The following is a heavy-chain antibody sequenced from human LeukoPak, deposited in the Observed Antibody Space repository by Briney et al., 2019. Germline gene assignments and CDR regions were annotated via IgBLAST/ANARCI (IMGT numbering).Heavy chain of an antibody. V-gene: IGHV3-66*01. CDR2: IYSVGRT. CDR1: GFTVRSNY. Sequence: GGSLRLACAASGFTVRSNYMRWVRQAGGGGREWVAVIYSVGRTYYAESVKGRFTISSDNSKNTLYLQMNSLRAEDTAAYYCARVVAYYYGMDVWGQGTPVTVSS. D-gene: IGHD2-21*01. CDR3: ARVVAYYYGMDV. J-gene: IGHJ6*02.